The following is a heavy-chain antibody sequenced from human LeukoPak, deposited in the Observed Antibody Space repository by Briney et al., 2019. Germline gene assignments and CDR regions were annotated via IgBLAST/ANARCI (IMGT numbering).Heavy chain of an antibody. CDR1: GYTFTSYA. Sequence: GASVKVSCKASGYTFTSYAMHWVRQAPGQRLEWMGWINAGNGNTKYSQKFQGRVTITRDTSASTAYMELSSLRSEDTAVYYCAREVSSGWYSYYGMDVWGQGTTVTVSS. D-gene: IGHD6-19*01. V-gene: IGHV1-3*01. J-gene: IGHJ6*02. CDR3: AREVSSGWYSYYGMDV. CDR2: INAGNGNT.